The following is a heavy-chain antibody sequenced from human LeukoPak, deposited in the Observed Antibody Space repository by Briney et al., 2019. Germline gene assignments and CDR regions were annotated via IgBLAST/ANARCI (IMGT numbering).Heavy chain of an antibody. CDR3: ARDTGPFYGDYVI. CDR1: GYTFTSYG. CDR2: INPNSGGT. D-gene: IGHD4-17*01. J-gene: IGHJ3*02. Sequence: ASVKVSCKASGYTFTSYGISWVRQAPGQGLEWMGWINPNSGGTNYAQKFQGRVTMTRDTSISTAYMELSRLRSDDTAVYYCARDTGPFYGDYVIWGQGTMVTVSS. V-gene: IGHV1-2*02.